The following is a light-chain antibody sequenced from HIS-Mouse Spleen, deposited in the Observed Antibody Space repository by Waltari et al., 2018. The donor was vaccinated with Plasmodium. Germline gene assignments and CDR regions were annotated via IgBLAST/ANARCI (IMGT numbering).Light chain of an antibody. CDR2: EVS. V-gene: IGLV2-8*01. CDR3: SSYAGSNNLV. Sequence: QSALTQPPSASGSPGQSVTISCPGTSRDVGGYNDVPWYQQHPGKAPKLMIYEVSKRPSGVPDRFSGSKSGNTASLTVSGLQAEDEADYYCSSYAGSNNLVFGGGTKLTVL. CDR1: SRDVGGYND. J-gene: IGLJ2*01.